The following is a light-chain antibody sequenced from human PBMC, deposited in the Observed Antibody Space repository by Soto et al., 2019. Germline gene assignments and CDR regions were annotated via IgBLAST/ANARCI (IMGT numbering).Light chain of an antibody. V-gene: IGKV1-5*03. CDR2: KAS. Sequence: DIQMTQSPSILSASVGDIVTITCRASQSIGSWLAWYQQTEGKAPKVLIYKASTLKSGVPSRFSGSGSGTEFTLTISSLQPDDFATYYCQHYNSYSEAFGQGTKVELK. J-gene: IGKJ1*01. CDR3: QHYNSYSEA. CDR1: QSIGSW.